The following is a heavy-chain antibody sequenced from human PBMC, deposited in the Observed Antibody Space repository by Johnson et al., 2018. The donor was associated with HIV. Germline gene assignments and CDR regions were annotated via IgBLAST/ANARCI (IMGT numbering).Heavy chain of an antibody. V-gene: IGHV3-15*01. CDR2: IKRKIEGETT. D-gene: IGHD3-22*01. Sequence: VQLVESGGGLVKPGGSLRLSCAASGFTFSNVWMTWVRQAPGKGLEWVGRIKRKIEGETTDYAAPVKGRFTISRDDSKNTLYLQMNSLTTEDTAVYYCRSWGSSGYYAPFYHDAFDIWGQGTMVTVSS. J-gene: IGHJ3*02. CDR3: RSWGSSGYYAPFYHDAFDI. CDR1: GFTFSNVW.